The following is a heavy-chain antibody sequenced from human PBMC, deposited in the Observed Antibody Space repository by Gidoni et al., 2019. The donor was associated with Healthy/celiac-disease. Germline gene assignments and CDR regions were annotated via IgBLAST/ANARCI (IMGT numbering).Heavy chain of an antibody. D-gene: IGHD2-15*01. Sequence: QVQLVQSGAEVKKPGSSVKVSCKASGGTFSSYAISWVRQAPGQGLEWMGGIIPIFGTANYAQKCQGRVTITADESTSTAYMELSSLRSEDTAVYYCATDMGLGYCSGGSCPLFDYWGQGTLVTVSS. V-gene: IGHV1-69*01. CDR3: ATDMGLGYCSGGSCPLFDY. CDR2: IIPIFGTA. CDR1: GGTFSSYA. J-gene: IGHJ4*02.